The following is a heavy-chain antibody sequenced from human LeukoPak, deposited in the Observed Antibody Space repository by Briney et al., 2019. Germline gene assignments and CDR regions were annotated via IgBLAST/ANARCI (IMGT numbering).Heavy chain of an antibody. D-gene: IGHD3-22*01. CDR3: ARVGYYDSSGYGN. CDR1: GGSFSGYY. CDR2: INHSGST. Sequence: SETLSLTCAVYGGSFSGYYWSWIRQPPGKGLEWIGEINHSGSTNYNPSLKSRVTISVDTSKNQFSLKLSSVTAADTAVYYCARVGYYDSSGYGNWGQGTLVTVSS. J-gene: IGHJ4*02. V-gene: IGHV4-34*01.